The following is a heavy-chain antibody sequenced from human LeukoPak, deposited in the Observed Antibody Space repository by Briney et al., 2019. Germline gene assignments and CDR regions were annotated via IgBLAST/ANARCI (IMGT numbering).Heavy chain of an antibody. J-gene: IGHJ5*02. CDR3: TRDRGTYNWFDP. CDR2: NDKKDNLYAT. V-gene: IGHV3-73*01. CDR1: GYSFSDSS. Sequence: PGGSLKLSCVASGYSFSDSSVHWVRQSSGRGLEWVGLNDKKDNLYATAYAESVKGRFTISRDDSRDTAFPHMDSLKTEDTALYFCTRDRGTYNWFDPWGQGTLVTVSS. D-gene: IGHD2-15*01.